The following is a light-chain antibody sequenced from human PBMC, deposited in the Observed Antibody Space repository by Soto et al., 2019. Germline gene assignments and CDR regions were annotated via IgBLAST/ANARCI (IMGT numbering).Light chain of an antibody. CDR1: QSVLYSTNNKNY. V-gene: IGKV4-1*01. J-gene: IGKJ4*01. Sequence: DFVMTQSPDSLAVSLGERATINCKSSQSVLYSTNNKNYLAWYQQKPGQPPKLLIYWASTRESGVSDRFSDSGCGTDFTRTISRLQAEDVGLYFCQRYYTNPFTFGGGTKVEIK. CDR2: WAS. CDR3: QRYYTNPFT.